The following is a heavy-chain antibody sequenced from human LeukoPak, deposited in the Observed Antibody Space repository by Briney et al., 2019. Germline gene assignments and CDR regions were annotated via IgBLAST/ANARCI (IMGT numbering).Heavy chain of an antibody. CDR1: GFTFSSCS. J-gene: IGHJ4*02. V-gene: IGHV3-15*01. D-gene: IGHD1-1*01. Sequence: GGSLRLSCAASGFTFSSCSMSWVRQAPGKGLEWVGRIKSKTDGGTTDYAAPVKGRFTISRDDSKNTVFLQMNSLKTEDTAFYYCSTEDQRNSWGQGTLVTVSS. CDR3: STEDQRNS. CDR2: IKSKTDGGTT.